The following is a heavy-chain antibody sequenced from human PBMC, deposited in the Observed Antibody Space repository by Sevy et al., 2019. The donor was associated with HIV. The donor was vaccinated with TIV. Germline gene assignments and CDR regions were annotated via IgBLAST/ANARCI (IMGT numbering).Heavy chain of an antibody. CDR3: ARGRDVVVADKNWFDP. CDR1: GFTFSSYA. CDR2: ISYDGSNK. V-gene: IGHV3-30-3*01. D-gene: IGHD2-15*01. Sequence: GSLRLSCAASGFTFSSYAMHWVRQAPGKGLEWVAVISYDGSNKYYADSVKGRFTISRDNSKNTLYLQMNSLRAEDTAVYYCARGRDVVVADKNWFDPWGQGTLVTVSS. J-gene: IGHJ5*02.